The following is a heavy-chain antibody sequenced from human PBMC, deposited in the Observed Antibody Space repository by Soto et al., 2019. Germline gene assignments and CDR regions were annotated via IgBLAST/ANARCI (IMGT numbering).Heavy chain of an antibody. CDR1: GFTVSSNY. CDR2: IYSGGST. CDR3: ARDQYSWAYYYYYGMDV. V-gene: IGHV3-66*01. J-gene: IGHJ6*02. D-gene: IGHD5-18*01. Sequence: GGSLRLSCAASGFTVSSNYMSWVRQAPGKGLEWVSVIYSGGSTYYADSVKGRFTISRDNSKNTLYLQMNSLRAEDTAVYYCARDQYSWAYYYYYGMDVWGQGTTVTVSS.